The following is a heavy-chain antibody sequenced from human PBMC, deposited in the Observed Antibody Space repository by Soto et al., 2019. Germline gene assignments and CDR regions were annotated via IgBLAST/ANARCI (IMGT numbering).Heavy chain of an antibody. V-gene: IGHV3-23*01. Sequence: PGGSLRLSCAASGFTFSSYAMSWVRQAPGKGLEWVSTINFSGGNTYYADSVKGRFTFSRDNSKNTLYLQMNSLRAEDTAVYYCARYPGLYYFDYWGQGTLVTV. CDR3: ARYPGLYYFDY. J-gene: IGHJ4*02. CDR2: INFSGGNT. D-gene: IGHD3-16*01. CDR1: GFTFSSYA.